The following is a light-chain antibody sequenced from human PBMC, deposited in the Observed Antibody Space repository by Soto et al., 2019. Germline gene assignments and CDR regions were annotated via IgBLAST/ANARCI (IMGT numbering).Light chain of an antibody. CDR1: QSISDT. CDR2: GAS. J-gene: IGKJ4*01. V-gene: IGKV3-15*01. CDR3: QQHISWPLT. Sequence: EVVMTQSPATLSVSPGGRATLSCRASQSISDTLAWYQQKPGQAPRLLIHGASARAPGFPARFSGSGSGTDFTLTISNLEPEDFAVYYCQQHISWPLTFGGGTKVDIK.